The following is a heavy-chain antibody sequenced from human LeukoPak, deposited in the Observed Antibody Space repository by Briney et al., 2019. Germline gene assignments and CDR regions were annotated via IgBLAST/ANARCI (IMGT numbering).Heavy chain of an antibody. Sequence: GGSLRLSCAASGSTFIKYWMNWVRQAPGKGLEWVSGINWNGGSTGYADSVKGRFTISRDNAENTLYLQMNSLRAEDTAVYYCARDEFGSSGYWGQGTPVAVSS. D-gene: IGHD6-6*01. J-gene: IGHJ4*02. V-gene: IGHV3-20*04. CDR3: ARDEFGSSGY. CDR1: GSTFIKYW. CDR2: INWNGGST.